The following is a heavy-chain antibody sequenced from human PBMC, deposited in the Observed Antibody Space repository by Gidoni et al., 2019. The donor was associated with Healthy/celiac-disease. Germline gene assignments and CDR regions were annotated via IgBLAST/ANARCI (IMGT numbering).Heavy chain of an antibody. J-gene: IGHJ6*02. CDR2: ISGSGGST. CDR3: AKLCGDYEGFGMDV. Sequence: EVQLLESGGGLVQPGGSLRLSCAASGFTFRSYAMSWVRQAPGKGLEWVSAISGSGGSTYYADSVKGRFTISRDNSKNTLYLQMNSLRAEDTAVYYCAKLCGDYEGFGMDVWGQGTTVTVSS. CDR1: GFTFRSYA. D-gene: IGHD4-17*01. V-gene: IGHV3-23*01.